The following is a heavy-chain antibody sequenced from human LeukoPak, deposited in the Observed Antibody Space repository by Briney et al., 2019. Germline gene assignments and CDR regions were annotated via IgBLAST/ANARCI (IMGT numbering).Heavy chain of an antibody. J-gene: IGHJ3*02. Sequence: SETLSLTCAVYGGSFSGYYWSWIRQPPGKGLEWIGEINHSGSTNYNPSLKSRVTTSVDTSKNQFSLKLSSVTAADTAVYYCARSKDAFDIWGQGTMVTVSS. CDR2: INHSGST. CDR3: ARSKDAFDI. V-gene: IGHV4-34*01. CDR1: GGSFSGYY.